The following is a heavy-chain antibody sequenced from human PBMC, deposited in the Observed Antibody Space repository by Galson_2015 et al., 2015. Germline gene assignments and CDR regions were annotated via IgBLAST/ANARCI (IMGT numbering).Heavy chain of an antibody. CDR1: GYTFTSYA. CDR2: INAGNGNT. V-gene: IGHV1-3*01. D-gene: IGHD2-21*02. CDR3: ARHEVVTKLEFDP. J-gene: IGHJ5*02. Sequence: SVKVSCKASGYTFTSYAMHWVRQAPGQRLEWMGWINAGNGNTKYSQKFQGRVTITRDTSASTAYIELSSLRSEDTAVYYCARHEVVTKLEFDPWGQGTLVTVSS.